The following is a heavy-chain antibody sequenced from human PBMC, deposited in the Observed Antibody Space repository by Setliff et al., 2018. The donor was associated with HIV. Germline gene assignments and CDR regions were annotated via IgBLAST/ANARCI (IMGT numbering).Heavy chain of an antibody. Sequence: GGSLRLSCAASGFISSSYAMHWVRQAPGKGLEWVAVMSYDGNNKYYADSVKGRFTISRDNSKNTLFLQMNSLRPEDTAVYYCAKDPRAAVATICDYWGQGTLVTVSS. CDR1: GFISSSYA. J-gene: IGHJ4*02. CDR2: MSYDGNNK. CDR3: AKDPRAAVATICDY. V-gene: IGHV3-30*01. D-gene: IGHD5-12*01.